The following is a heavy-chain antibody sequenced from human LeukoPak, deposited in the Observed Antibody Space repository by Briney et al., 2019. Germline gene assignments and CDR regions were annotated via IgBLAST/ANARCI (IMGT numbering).Heavy chain of an antibody. CDR3: ARAEVLLSYGHNKHCLDV. Sequence: SETLSLTCTVSGGSISSGSYYWSWIRQPAGKRLEWIGRLYTSGSTNYNPSLKSRVTISVDTSKNQFSLRLSSVTASDTAVYYCARAEVLLSYGHNKHCLDVWGQGTTVTVSS. V-gene: IGHV4-61*02. D-gene: IGHD3-10*01. J-gene: IGHJ6*02. CDR1: GGSISSGSYY. CDR2: LYTSGST.